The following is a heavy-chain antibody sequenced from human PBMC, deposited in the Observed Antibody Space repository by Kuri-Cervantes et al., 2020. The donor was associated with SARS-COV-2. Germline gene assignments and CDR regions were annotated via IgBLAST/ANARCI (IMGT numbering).Heavy chain of an antibody. J-gene: IGHJ6*02. D-gene: IGHD3-3*01. Sequence: TCAASEFTFSNYAMNWVRQAPGKGLEWLSSINSAGTTIYYADSLKGRLTVSRDNGKNSLYLQMNSLRVQDSAIYFCARSRKNAYDFWTGVSDSDYFYGFDVWGQGTTVTVSS. V-gene: IGHV3-48*03. CDR3: ARSRKNAYDFWTGVSDSDYFYGFDV. CDR2: INSAGTTI. CDR1: EFTFSNYA.